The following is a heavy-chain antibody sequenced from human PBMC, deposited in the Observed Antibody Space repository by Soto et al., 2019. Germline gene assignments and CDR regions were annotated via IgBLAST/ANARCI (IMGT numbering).Heavy chain of an antibody. J-gene: IGHJ4*02. D-gene: IGHD3-22*01. CDR3: AQEWVYVSSGWSFDY. V-gene: IGHV3-30*18. Sequence: QVQLVESGGGVVQPGRSLRLSCAASGFTFSSYGMHWVRQAPGKGLEWVAVISYDGSNKYYPDSVKGRFTIARDNSKNTLYLQMNSLRAEDTAVYYCAQEWVYVSSGWSFDYWGQGTLVTVSA. CDR1: GFTFSSYG. CDR2: ISYDGSNK.